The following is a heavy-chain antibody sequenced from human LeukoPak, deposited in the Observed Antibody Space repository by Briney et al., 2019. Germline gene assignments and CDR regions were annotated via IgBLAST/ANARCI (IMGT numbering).Heavy chain of an antibody. V-gene: IGHV3-23*01. CDR1: GFTFSSYG. D-gene: IGHD3-3*01. Sequence: GGSLRLSCAASGFTFSSYGMNWVRQAPGKGLEWVSAISSSGSATSYADSVRGRFTISRDNSKSTTYLQMNSLRAEDTAVFYCAKDLYLREFWSGYFDFWGQGIAVTVSS. CDR2: ISSSGSAT. J-gene: IGHJ4*02. CDR3: AKDLYLREFWSGYFDF.